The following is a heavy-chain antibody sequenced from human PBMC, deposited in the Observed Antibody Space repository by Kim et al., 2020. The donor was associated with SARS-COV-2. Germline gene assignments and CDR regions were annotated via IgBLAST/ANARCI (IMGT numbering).Heavy chain of an antibody. V-gene: IGHV3-23*01. CDR1: GFTFSTSP. J-gene: IGHJ4*02. D-gene: IGHD4-17*01. CDR3: AKGVTNSGFDY. CDR2: ISWDGTRT. Sequence: GGSLRLSCVASGFTFSTSPMGWVRQAPGEGLEWVSRISWDGTRTYYADSVKGRVTMSSDKSKNTVYLHMHSLRVEDTAVYYCAKGVTNSGFDYWGQGA.